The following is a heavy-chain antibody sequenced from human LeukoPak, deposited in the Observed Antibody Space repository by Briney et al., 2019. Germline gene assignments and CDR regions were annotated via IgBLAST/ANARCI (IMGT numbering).Heavy chain of an antibody. CDR2: FDPEDGET. CDR1: GYTLTELS. V-gene: IGHV1-24*01. J-gene: IGHJ4*02. D-gene: IGHD2-15*01. Sequence: ASVKVSCKVSGYTLTELSMHWVRQAPGKGLEWMGGFDPEDGETIYAQKFQGRVTMTEDTSTDTAYMELSSLRSEDTAMYYCATGKPTPYCSGGSCYSEFDYWGQGTLVTVSS. CDR3: ATGKPTPYCSGGSCYSEFDY.